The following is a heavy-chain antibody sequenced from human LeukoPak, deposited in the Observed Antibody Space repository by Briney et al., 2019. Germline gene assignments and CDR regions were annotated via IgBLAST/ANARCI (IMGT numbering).Heavy chain of an antibody. D-gene: IGHD3-9*01. CDR1: GGSISSYY. CDR2: IYTSGST. Sequence: PSETLSLTCTVSGGSISSYYWSWIRQPAGKGLEWIGRIYTSGSTNYNPSLKSRVTMSVDTSKNQFSLKLSSVTAADTAVYYCARGPGRYYDILTGYYTPDFDYWGQGTLVTVSS. CDR3: ARGPGRYYDILTGYYTPDFDY. V-gene: IGHV4-4*07. J-gene: IGHJ4*02.